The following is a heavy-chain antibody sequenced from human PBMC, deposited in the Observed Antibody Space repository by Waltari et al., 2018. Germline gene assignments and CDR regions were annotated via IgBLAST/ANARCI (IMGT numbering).Heavy chain of an antibody. J-gene: IGHJ4*02. Sequence: QVQLVQSGAEVKKPGASVKVSCKASGYTFTGYYMHWVRQAPGQGPEWMGWINPNSGGTNYAQKFQGRVTMTRDTSSSTAYMGLSRLRSDDAAVYYCAGDKFEIFGVVGPFDYWGQGTLVTVSS. CDR2: INPNSGGT. V-gene: IGHV1-2*02. D-gene: IGHD3-3*01. CDR3: AGDKFEIFGVVGPFDY. CDR1: GYTFTGYY.